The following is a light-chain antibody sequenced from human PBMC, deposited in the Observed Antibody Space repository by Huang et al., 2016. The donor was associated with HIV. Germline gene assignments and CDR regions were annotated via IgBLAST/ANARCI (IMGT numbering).Light chain of an antibody. V-gene: IGKV1-9*01. Sequence: IQLTQSPSSLSASVGDRVTITCRASQGISSFLTWYQQKPGKAPKLLMYAASTLHSGVPLRFSGSGSGTDFTLTISSLQPEDFATYYCQQFNNYPLTFGGGTKVEIK. CDR2: AAS. J-gene: IGKJ4*01. CDR3: QQFNNYPLT. CDR1: QGISSF.